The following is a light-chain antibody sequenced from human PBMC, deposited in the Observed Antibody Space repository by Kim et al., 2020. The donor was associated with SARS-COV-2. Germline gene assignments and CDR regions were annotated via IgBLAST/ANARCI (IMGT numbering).Light chain of an antibody. CDR1: QSVSSSY. Sequence: GTLSLAPGERATLSCRASQSVSSSYLAWYQQKPGQAPRLLIYGASSRATGIPDRFSGSGSGTDFTLTISRLEPEDFAVYYCQQYVLFGGGTKLEI. J-gene: IGKJ4*01. CDR3: QQYVL. V-gene: IGKV3-20*01. CDR2: GAS.